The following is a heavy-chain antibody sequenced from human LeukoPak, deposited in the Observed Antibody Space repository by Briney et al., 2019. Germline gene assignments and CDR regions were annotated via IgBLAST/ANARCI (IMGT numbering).Heavy chain of an antibody. D-gene: IGHD5-24*01. V-gene: IGHV3-23*01. CDR1: GFTFSTYA. J-gene: IGHJ4*02. CDR2: ICGRGDTI. CDR3: AKATLATIHFDS. Sequence: GGSLRLSCAASGFTFSTYAMSWVRQAPGMGLGWVSAICGRGDTIFYADSVKGRFTVSRDNSKNTLYLQVNSLRAEDTAVYYCAKATLATIHFDSWGQGTLVTVSS.